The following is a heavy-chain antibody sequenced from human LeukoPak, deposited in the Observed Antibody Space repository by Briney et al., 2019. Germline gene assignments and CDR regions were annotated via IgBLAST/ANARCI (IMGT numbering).Heavy chain of an antibody. CDR1: GGTFSSYA. CDR2: IIPILGIA. Sequence: GASVKVSCKASGGTFSSYAISWVRQAPGQGLEWMGRIIPILGIANYAQKFQGRVTITADKSTSTAYMELSSLRSEDTAVYYCARATEISSWYLAYWGQGMQVTVSS. CDR3: ARATEISSWYLAY. J-gene: IGHJ4*02. V-gene: IGHV1-69*04. D-gene: IGHD6-13*01.